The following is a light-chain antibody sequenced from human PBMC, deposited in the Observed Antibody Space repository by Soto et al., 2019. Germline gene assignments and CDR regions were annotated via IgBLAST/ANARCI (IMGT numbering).Light chain of an antibody. J-gene: IGKJ1*01. V-gene: IGKV3-15*01. Sequence: ETVLTQSPGTLSLSPGERATVSCRASQSVGGSSLAWYQQKPGHAPRLLIYGASTRATGIPARFSGSGSGTEFTLTISSLQSEDFAVYYCQQYNNWPETFAQGTKVDIK. CDR3: QQYNNWPET. CDR1: QSVGGS. CDR2: GAS.